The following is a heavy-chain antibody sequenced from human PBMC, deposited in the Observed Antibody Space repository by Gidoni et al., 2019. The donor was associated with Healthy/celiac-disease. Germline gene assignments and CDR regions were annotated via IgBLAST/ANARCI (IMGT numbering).Heavy chain of an antibody. CDR2: SNHSGST. CDR1: GGSFIGYY. Sequence: QVQLQQWGAGLLTPSETLSLTCAVYGGSFIGYYWSWIRRPPVKGLEGLGESNHSGSTNSNQSLKIRDSIAEDTAKNQFSLKLSSVTAADTAVYYCARGNGSDYGDLGWFDPWGQGTLVTVSS. J-gene: IGHJ5*02. CDR3: ARGNGSDYGDLGWFDP. D-gene: IGHD4-17*01. V-gene: IGHV4-34*01.